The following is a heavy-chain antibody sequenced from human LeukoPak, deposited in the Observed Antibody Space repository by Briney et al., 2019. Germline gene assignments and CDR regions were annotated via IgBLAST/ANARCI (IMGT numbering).Heavy chain of an antibody. D-gene: IGHD2-15*01. Sequence: AGGSLRLSCAASGFTFSSYAMSWVRQAPGKGLEWVSTISDSGGNTYYADSVKGRFTISRDNSKNTLYLQMNSLRAEDTALYYCAKDGFRGDCIGGSCCPFDPWGQGTLVTVSS. CDR1: GFTFSSYA. J-gene: IGHJ5*02. CDR2: ISDSGGNT. CDR3: AKDGFRGDCIGGSCCPFDP. V-gene: IGHV3-23*01.